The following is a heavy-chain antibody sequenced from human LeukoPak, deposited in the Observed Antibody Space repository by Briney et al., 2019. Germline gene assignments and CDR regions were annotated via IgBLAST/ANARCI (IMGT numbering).Heavy chain of an antibody. CDR2: ISSSSSYI. V-gene: IGHV3-21*01. J-gene: IGHJ6*03. Sequence: GGSLRLSCAASGFTFSSYIMNWVRQAPGKGLEWVSSISSSSSYIYYADSVKGRFTISRDNAKNSLYLQMNSLRAEDTAVYYCARELAASYMDVWGKGNTVTVSS. D-gene: IGHD6-6*01. CDR1: GFTFSSYI. CDR3: ARELAASYMDV.